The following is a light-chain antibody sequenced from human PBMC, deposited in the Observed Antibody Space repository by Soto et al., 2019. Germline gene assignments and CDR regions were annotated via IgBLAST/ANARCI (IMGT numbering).Light chain of an antibody. CDR2: GAS. CDR1: QSVSSSY. V-gene: IGKV3-20*01. J-gene: IGKJ5*01. CDR3: QQYGSSRPIT. Sequence: EIVLTQSPGTLSLSPGERATLSCRASQSVSSSYLAWYQQKPGQAPRLLIYGASSRATGIPDRFSGSGSGTDFTLTTSRLEPEDFAVYYCQQYGSSRPITFGQGTRLEIK.